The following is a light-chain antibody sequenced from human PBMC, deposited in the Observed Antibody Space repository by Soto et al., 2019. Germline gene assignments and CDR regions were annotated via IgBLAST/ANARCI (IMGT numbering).Light chain of an antibody. CDR3: QQYGSAPRT. J-gene: IGKJ1*01. Sequence: EIVMTQSTSTLSVSPWERFTLSFMASQSVSSRLAWYHQKPGQSPRLLIYGASGRATGIPDRFSGSGSGTDFTLTISSLEPEDFAVYYCQQYGSAPRTFGQGTKVDI. V-gene: IGKV3-20*01. CDR1: QSVSSR. CDR2: GAS.